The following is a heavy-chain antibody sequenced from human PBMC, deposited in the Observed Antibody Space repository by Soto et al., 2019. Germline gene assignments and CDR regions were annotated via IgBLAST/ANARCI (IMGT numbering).Heavy chain of an antibody. Sequence: GGSLRLSCAASGFTFSSYAMSWVRQAPGKGLEWVSAISGSGGSTYYADSVKGRFTISRDNSKNTLYLQMNSLRAEDTAVYYCAKDQPWGGGLWFYYYYGMDVWGQGTTVTVSS. J-gene: IGHJ6*02. CDR1: GFTFSSYA. CDR3: AKDQPWGGGLWFYYYYGMDV. CDR2: ISGSGGST. D-gene: IGHD5-18*01. V-gene: IGHV3-23*01.